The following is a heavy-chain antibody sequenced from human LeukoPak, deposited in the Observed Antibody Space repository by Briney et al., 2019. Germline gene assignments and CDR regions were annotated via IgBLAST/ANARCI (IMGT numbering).Heavy chain of an antibody. V-gene: IGHV3-30*18. CDR2: ISYDGSNK. CDR3: AKDSGTTSSADYGMDV. J-gene: IGHJ6*02. Sequence: GGSLRLSCAASGFTFSTYGMHWVRQAPGKGLEWVAVISYDGSNKYCADSVKGRFTISRDNSKNTLYLQMNSLRAEDTAVYYCAKDSGTTSSADYGMDVWGQGTTVTVSS. D-gene: IGHD2/OR15-2a*01. CDR1: GFTFSTYG.